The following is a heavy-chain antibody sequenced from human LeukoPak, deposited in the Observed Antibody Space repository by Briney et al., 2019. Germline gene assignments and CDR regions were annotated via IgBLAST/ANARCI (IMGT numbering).Heavy chain of an antibody. D-gene: IGHD3-9*01. V-gene: IGHV3-66*01. Sequence: PGGSLRLSCAASGFTFSSYAMSWVRQAPGKGLEWVSLIYSGGSTYYADSVKGRFTISRDNSKNTVYLQMNSLRAEDTAVYYCARDQNVLRYFDWLLPPDYWGQGTLVTVSS. J-gene: IGHJ4*02. CDR2: IYSGGST. CDR1: GFTFSSYA. CDR3: ARDQNVLRYFDWLLPPDY.